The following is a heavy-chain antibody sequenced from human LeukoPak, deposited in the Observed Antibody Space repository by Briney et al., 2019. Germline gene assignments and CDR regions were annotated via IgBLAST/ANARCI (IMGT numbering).Heavy chain of an antibody. J-gene: IGHJ5*02. Sequence: GASVKVSCKASGYTFTGYYMHWVRQAPGQGLEWMGWINPNSGGTNYAQKFQGRVTMTRDTSISTAYMELSRLRSDDTAVYYCARSRGGITIRNWFDPWGQGTLVTVSS. CDR2: INPNSGGT. V-gene: IGHV1-2*02. CDR3: ARSRGGITIRNWFDP. CDR1: GYTFTGYY. D-gene: IGHD3-3*01.